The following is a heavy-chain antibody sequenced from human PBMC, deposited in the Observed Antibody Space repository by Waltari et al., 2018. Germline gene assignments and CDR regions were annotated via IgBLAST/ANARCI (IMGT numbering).Heavy chain of an antibody. D-gene: IGHD3-22*01. Sequence: QVQLQQWGAELWKPWETMYFTWAVYVGAFSGYSWRWIRHHPGKGLEWIGEINHSGSTNYNPSLKSRVTISVDTSKNQFSLKLSSVTAADTAVYYCARVPRYRPRSGWNYYFDYWGQGTLVTVSS. V-gene: IGHV4-34*01. CDR3: ARVPRYRPRSGWNYYFDY. CDR2: INHSGST. J-gene: IGHJ4*02. CDR1: VGAFSGYS.